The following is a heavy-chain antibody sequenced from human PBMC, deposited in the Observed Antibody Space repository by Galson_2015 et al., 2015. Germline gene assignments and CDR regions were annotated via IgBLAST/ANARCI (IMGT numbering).Heavy chain of an antibody. CDR2: IWYDGSNK. CDR3: AREIIDDGAQFDY. D-gene: IGHD3-16*01. J-gene: IGHJ4*02. V-gene: IGHV3-33*01. Sequence: SLRLSCAASGFTFSSYGMHWVRQAPGKGLEWVAVIWYDGSNKYYADSVKGRFTISRDNSKNTLYLQMNSLRAEDTAVYYCAREIIDDGAQFDYWGQGTLVTVSS. CDR1: GFTFSSYG.